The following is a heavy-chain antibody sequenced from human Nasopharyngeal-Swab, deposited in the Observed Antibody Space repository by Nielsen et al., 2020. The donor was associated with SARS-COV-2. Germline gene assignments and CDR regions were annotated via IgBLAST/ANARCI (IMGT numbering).Heavy chain of an antibody. CDR1: GFTFRSYA. CDR3: AKDRDSGDDSDDYYHYYGMDV. CDR2: ISGSDYTT. V-gene: IGHV3-23*01. D-gene: IGHD5-12*01. Sequence: GESLKISCAASGFTFRSYAISWVRQAPGKGLEWVSVISGSDYTTYYADSVKGRFTISRDNSKNTVNLQMNSPRVEDTAIYYCAKDRDSGDDSDDYYHYYGMDVWGQGTTVTVFS. J-gene: IGHJ6*02.